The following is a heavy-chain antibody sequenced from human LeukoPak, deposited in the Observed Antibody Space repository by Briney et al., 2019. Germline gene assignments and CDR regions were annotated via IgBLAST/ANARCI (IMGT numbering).Heavy chain of an antibody. CDR3: AKEGRSSWYFHEVDY. Sequence: GGSLRLSCTASGFTFSSYAMSWVRQAPGKGLEWVSDISGSGGRLYYAASVKGLFTTSRDNSKSTLYLQMNSLRAEDTAVYYCAKEGRSSWYFHEVDYWGQGTLVTVSS. CDR1: GFTFSSYA. V-gene: IGHV3-23*01. J-gene: IGHJ4*02. CDR2: ISGSGGRL. D-gene: IGHD6-13*01.